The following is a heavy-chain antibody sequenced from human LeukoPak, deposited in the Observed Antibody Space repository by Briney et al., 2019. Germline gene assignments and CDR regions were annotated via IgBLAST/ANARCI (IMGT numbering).Heavy chain of an antibody. CDR3: ARDSLGAYDY. D-gene: IGHD1-26*01. Sequence: GGSLRLSGAASGFPFSSYSMNWVRQAPGKGLEWVSYISSSSSTIYYADSVKGRFTISRDNAKNSLYLQMNSLRAEDTAVYYCARDSLGAYDYWGQGTLVTVSS. J-gene: IGHJ4*02. V-gene: IGHV3-48*04. CDR1: GFPFSSYS. CDR2: ISSSSSTI.